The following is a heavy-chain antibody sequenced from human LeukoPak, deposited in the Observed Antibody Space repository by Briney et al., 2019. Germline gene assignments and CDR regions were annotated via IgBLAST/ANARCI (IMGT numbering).Heavy chain of an antibody. J-gene: IGHJ4*02. CDR1: GFTFDDYA. CDR2: ISWNSGSI. CDR3: AKAAPGTRWELPDYFDY. D-gene: IGHD1-26*01. V-gene: IGHV3-9*01. Sequence: GRSLRLSCAASGFTFDDYAMHWVRQAPGKGLEWVSGISWNSGSIGYADSVKGRFTISRDNAKNSLYLQMNSLRAEDTALYYCAKAAPGTRWELPDYFDYWGQGTPVTVSS.